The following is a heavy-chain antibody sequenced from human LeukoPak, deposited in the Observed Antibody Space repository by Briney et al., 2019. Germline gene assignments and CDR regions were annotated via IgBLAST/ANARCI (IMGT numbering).Heavy chain of an antibody. V-gene: IGHV1-69*13. J-gene: IGHJ4*02. CDR2: IIPIYGTA. CDR1: AGTFGSYA. Sequence: SRTVACKVAAGTFGSYAIGWVRQAPGQLREWVGGIIPIYGTANYPQKFQGRVTITADESTSTAYMELSRLRSEDTAVYYCARDRGYGEIDYWGQGTLVTVSS. D-gene: IGHD3-10*01. CDR3: ARDRGYGEIDY.